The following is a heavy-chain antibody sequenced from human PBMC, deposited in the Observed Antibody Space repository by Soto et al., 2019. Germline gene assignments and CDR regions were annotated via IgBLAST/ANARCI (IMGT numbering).Heavy chain of an antibody. CDR2: IHHSGST. CDR3: ARDTASYDSTWYRWFDP. Sequence: PSETLSLTCAASGGSITSNNWWNWVRQPPGKGLEWIGEIHHSGSTNYNSSLKSRVTISVDKSKNQFSLKLTSVTAADTAVYYCARDTASYDSTWYRWFDPWGQGMLVTVSS. CDR1: GGSITSNNW. D-gene: IGHD6-13*01. V-gene: IGHV4-4*02. J-gene: IGHJ5*02.